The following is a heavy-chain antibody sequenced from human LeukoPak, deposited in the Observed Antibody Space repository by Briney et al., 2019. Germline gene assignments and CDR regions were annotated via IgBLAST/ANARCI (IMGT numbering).Heavy chain of an antibody. CDR3: AKGHGDYAWLDY. CDR1: GFTFSSYG. Sequence: GGSLRLSCAASGFTFSSYGMHWVRQTPGKGLEWVAVIWHDGSNKYYADSVKGRFTISRDNSKNTLYLQMNSLRAEDTAVYYCAKGHGDYAWLDYWGQGTLVTVSS. D-gene: IGHD4-17*01. J-gene: IGHJ4*02. V-gene: IGHV3-33*06. CDR2: IWHDGSNK.